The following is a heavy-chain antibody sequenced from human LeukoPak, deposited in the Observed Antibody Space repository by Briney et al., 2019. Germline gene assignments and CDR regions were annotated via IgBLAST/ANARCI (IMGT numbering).Heavy chain of an antibody. J-gene: IGHJ4*02. CDR1: GGSFSAHY. Sequence: SETLSLTCIVYGGSFSAHYWAWIRQPPGKGLEWIWGINHSGSTNYNPSLKSRVTISVDTSKSQFSLNLNSVTAADTAVYYCARGPRISEMATITWYFNYWGQGTLVTVSS. V-gene: IGHV4-34*01. CDR2: INHSGST. D-gene: IGHD5-24*01. CDR3: ARGPRISEMATITWYFNY.